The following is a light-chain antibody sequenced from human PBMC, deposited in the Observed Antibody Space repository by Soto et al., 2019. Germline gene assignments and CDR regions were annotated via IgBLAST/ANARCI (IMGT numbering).Light chain of an antibody. CDR1: SSDVGGYNY. Sequence: QSVLTQPRSVSGSPGQSVTISCTGTSSDVGGYNYVSWYQQHPGKAPKLMIYDVSKRPSGVPDRFSGSKSGNTASLTISGLQAEDEADYYCCSYAGSSTSVVFGGGTQLTVL. J-gene: IGLJ2*01. CDR2: DVS. V-gene: IGLV2-11*01. CDR3: CSYAGSSTSVV.